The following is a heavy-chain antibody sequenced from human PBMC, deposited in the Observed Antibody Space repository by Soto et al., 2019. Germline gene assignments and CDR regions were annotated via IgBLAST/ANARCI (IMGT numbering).Heavy chain of an antibody. CDR1: GFTFSSYA. J-gene: IGHJ6*02. Sequence: GGSLRLSCAASGFTFSSYAMSLVRQAPGKGLEWVSAISGGGTSTYYADSVKGRFTISRDTSNNTVSLQMNSLRAEDTAVYYCAKALNTASGFWYYGMDVWGQGTTVTVSS. CDR2: ISGGGTST. D-gene: IGHD5-18*01. V-gene: IGHV3-23*01. CDR3: AKALNTASGFWYYGMDV.